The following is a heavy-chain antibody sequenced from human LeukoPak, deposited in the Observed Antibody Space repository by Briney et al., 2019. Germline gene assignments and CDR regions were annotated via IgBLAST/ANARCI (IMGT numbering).Heavy chain of an antibody. D-gene: IGHD2-21*02. V-gene: IGHV3-7*01. Sequence: GGSLRLSCAASGFTFSSYWMSWVRQAPGKGLEWVANIKQDGSEKYYVDSVKGRFTISRDNAKNSLYLQMNSLRAEDTAVYYCARDAVSVALWGTATHYLDYWGQGTLVTVSS. CDR2: IKQDGSEK. CDR1: GFTFSSYW. CDR3: ARDAVSVALWGTATHYLDY. J-gene: IGHJ4*02.